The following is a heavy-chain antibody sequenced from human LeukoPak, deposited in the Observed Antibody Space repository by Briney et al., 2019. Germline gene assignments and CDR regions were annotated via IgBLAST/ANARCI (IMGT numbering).Heavy chain of an antibody. Sequence: MPSETLSLTCGVYGGSFSGYYWSWIRQPPGKGLEWIGEINHSRSTNYNPSLKSRVTIALDTSKNQFSLKLSSVTAADTAVYYCARGPDYGDYRFDYWGQGTLVTVSS. CDR1: GGSFSGYY. CDR3: ARGPDYGDYRFDY. D-gene: IGHD4-17*01. J-gene: IGHJ4*02. V-gene: IGHV4-34*01. CDR2: INHSRST.